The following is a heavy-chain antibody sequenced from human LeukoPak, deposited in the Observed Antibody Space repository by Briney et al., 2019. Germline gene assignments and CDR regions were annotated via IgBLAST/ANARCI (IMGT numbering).Heavy chain of an antibody. CDR1: GYTFTTYA. D-gene: IGHD3-10*01. CDR3: ARDQGCYGSGSYYKDFDY. J-gene: IGHJ4*02. CDR2: INAVNGNR. V-gene: IGHV1-3*01. Sequence: GAPVRVSCTASGYTFTTYALHSVRQAPGHKLEWMGWINAVNGNRKYSQKFQGRVTITRDTSASTAYMELSSLRSKDTARYYCARDQGCYGSGSYYKDFDYWGQGTLVTVSS.